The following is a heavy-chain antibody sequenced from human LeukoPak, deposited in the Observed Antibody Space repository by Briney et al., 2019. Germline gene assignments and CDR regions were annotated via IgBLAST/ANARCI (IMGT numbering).Heavy chain of an antibody. CDR1: GFTFSSYSMN. CDR2: IYYSGST. Sequence: PGGSLRLSCAASGFTFSSYSMNWVRQPPGKGLEWIGSIYYSGSTYYNPSLKSRVTISIDTSKNQFSLKLSSVTAADTAVYYCARHVDRAAAGSYYDYWGQGTLVTVSS. CDR3: ARHVDRAAAGSYYDY. D-gene: IGHD6-13*01. J-gene: IGHJ4*02. V-gene: IGHV4-39*01.